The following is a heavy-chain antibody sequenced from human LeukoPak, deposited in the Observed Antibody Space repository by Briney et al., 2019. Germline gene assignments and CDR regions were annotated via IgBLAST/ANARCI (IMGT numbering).Heavy chain of an antibody. Sequence: PGGSLRLSCSPSRFSFSAYGMHWVRQAPGKGLEWVAFIHYDRSSEYYAESVRGRFTISRDNSKYTLYLEMNSLRPDDSAVYYCVKDAFSSSYDWGQGTLVTVSS. D-gene: IGHD6-6*01. V-gene: IGHV3-30*02. CDR2: IHYDRSSE. CDR1: RFSFSAYG. CDR3: VKDAFSSSYD. J-gene: IGHJ4*02.